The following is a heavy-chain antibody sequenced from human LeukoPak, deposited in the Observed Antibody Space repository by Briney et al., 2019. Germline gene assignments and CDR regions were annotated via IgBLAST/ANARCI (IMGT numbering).Heavy chain of an antibody. Sequence: GASVKVSCKASGYTFTNYNIDWVRQATGQGPEWMGWMNPNSGNTGYAQKFQGRVTMTRDTSISTAYMELSSLRSEDTAVYYCASYRGGGGGDYGAFDYWGQGTLVTVSS. CDR3: ASYRGGGGGDYGAFDY. CDR2: MNPNSGNT. V-gene: IGHV1-8*01. D-gene: IGHD4-17*01. J-gene: IGHJ4*02. CDR1: GYTFTNYN.